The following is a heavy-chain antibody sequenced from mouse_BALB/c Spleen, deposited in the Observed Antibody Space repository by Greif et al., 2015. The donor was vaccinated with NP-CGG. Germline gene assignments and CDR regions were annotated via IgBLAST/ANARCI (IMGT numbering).Heavy chain of an antibody. CDR1: AVDFSRYW. CDR3: ARRNYAMDY. V-gene: IGHV4-1*02. J-gene: IGHJ4*01. CDR2: INPDSSTI. Sequence: AAAAVDFSRYWMSWVRQAPGKGLEWIGEINPDSSTINYTPSLKDKFIISRDNAKNTLYLQMSKVRSEDTALYYCARRNYAMDYWGQGTSVTVSS.